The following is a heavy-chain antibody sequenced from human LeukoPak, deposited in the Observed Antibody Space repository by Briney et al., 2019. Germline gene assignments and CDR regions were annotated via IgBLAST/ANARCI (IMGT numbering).Heavy chain of an antibody. J-gene: IGHJ4*02. D-gene: IGHD1-26*01. Sequence: SQTLSLTCAISGDSVSSNSAAWNWIRQSPSRGLEWLGRTYYRSKWYNDYAVSVKSRITINPDTSKNQFSLQLNSVTPEDTAVYYCARESYGSYSELSAFVDYWGQGTLVTVPS. CDR2: TYYRSKWYN. V-gene: IGHV6-1*01. CDR1: GDSVSSNSAA. CDR3: ARESYGSYSELSAFVDY.